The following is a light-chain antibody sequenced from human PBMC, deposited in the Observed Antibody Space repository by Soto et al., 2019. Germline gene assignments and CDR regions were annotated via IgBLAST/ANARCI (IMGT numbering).Light chain of an antibody. J-gene: IGLJ1*01. CDR3: TSYTSSSTYV. Sequence: QSVLTQPASVSGSPGQSIAISCTETSSDVGAYNYVSWYQQHPGKAPKLMIYDVSHRPSGASDRFSGSKSGNTASLTISGLQPEDEADYYCTSYTSSSTYVFGTGTKVTVL. V-gene: IGLV2-14*01. CDR2: DVS. CDR1: SSDVGAYNY.